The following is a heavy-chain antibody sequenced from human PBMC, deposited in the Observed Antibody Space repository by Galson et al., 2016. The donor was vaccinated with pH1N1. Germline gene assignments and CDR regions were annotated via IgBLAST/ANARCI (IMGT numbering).Heavy chain of an antibody. Sequence: QSGAEVKKPGESLKISCKASGYSFTDYWIGWVRQMTGKGLGWMGIIFPGDSDTRYSPSFQGQVTISADKSINTAYLQWSSLKASDTAIYYCAGQRGSDFASWGQGTLVTVST. V-gene: IGHV5-51*01. D-gene: IGHD3-16*01. CDR2: IFPGDSDT. J-gene: IGHJ4*02. CDR3: AGQRGSDFAS. CDR1: GYSFTDYW.